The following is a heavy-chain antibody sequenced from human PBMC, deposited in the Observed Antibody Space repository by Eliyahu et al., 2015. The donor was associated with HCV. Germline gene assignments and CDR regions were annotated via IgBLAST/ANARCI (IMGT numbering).Heavy chain of an antibody. CDR2: IYYSGST. CDR1: GGSISSSSYY. D-gene: IGHD3-3*01. J-gene: IGHJ6*02. Sequence: QLQLQESGPGLVKPSETLSLTCTVPGGSISSSSYYWGXIRQPPGKGLEWIGSIYYSGSTYYNPSLKSRVTISVDTSKNQFSLKLSSVTAADTAVYYCARHSLYVLRFLEWLPPYGMDVWGQGTTVTVSS. V-gene: IGHV4-39*01. CDR3: ARHSLYVLRFLEWLPPYGMDV.